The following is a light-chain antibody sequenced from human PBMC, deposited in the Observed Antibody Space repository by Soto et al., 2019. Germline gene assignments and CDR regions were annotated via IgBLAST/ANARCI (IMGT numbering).Light chain of an antibody. CDR2: GAS. CDR1: QSVATN. CDR3: QQYNNGPYT. Sequence: EVVMTQSPATLSVSPGERATLSCGASQSVATNLAWYQQKPGQAPRLLIYGASSRATGIPARFSGSGSGTDFTLTISSLQSEDFAVYYCQQYNNGPYTFGQGTKVDIK. J-gene: IGKJ2*01. V-gene: IGKV3-15*01.